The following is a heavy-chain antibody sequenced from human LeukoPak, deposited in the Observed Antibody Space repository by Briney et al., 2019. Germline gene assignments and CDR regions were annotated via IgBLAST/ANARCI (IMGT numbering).Heavy chain of an antibody. CDR2: INPNSGGT. D-gene: IGHD3-10*01. Sequence: GASVKVSCKASGYTFTGYYMHWVRQAPGQGPEWMGWINPNSGGTNYAQKFQGRVTMTRDTSISTAYVELSRLRSADTAVYYCAIQPFGELLYGYWGQGTLVTVSS. CDR1: GYTFTGYY. J-gene: IGHJ4*02. CDR3: AIQPFGELLYGY. V-gene: IGHV1-2*02.